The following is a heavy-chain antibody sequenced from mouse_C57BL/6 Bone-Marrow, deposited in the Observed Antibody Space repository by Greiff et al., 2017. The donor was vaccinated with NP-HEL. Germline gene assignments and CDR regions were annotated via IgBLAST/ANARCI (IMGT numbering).Heavy chain of an antibody. Sequence: QVQLKESGAELVRPGTSVKVSCKASGYAFTNYLLEWVKQRPGQGLEWIGVINPGSGGTNYNEKFKGKATLTADKSSSTAYMQLSSLTSEDSAVYFCARHWYFDVWGTGTTVTVSS. V-gene: IGHV1-54*01. CDR3: ARHWYFDV. CDR2: INPGSGGT. J-gene: IGHJ1*03. CDR1: GYAFTNYL.